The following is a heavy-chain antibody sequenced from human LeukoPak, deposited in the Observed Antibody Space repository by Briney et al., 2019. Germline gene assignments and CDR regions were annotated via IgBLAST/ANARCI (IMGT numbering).Heavy chain of an antibody. CDR1: GGSISSYY. V-gene: IGHV4-4*07. CDR3: ARVRQIRFLEWLLSHDAFDI. CDR2: IYTSGST. J-gene: IGHJ3*02. Sequence: PETLSLTCTVSGGSISSYYWSWIRQPAGKGLEWIGRIYTSGSTNYNPSLKSRVTMSVDTSKNQFSLKLSSVTAADTAVYYCARVRQIRFLEWLLSHDAFDIWGQGTMVTVSS. D-gene: IGHD3-3*01.